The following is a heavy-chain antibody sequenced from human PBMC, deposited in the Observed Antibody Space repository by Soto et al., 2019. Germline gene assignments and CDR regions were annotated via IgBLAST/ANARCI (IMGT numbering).Heavy chain of an antibody. Sequence: SVKVSCKASGGTFSSYAISWVRQAPGQGLEWMGGIIPIFGTANYAQKFQGRVTITADESTSTAYMELSSLRSEDTAVHYCARVGQGQLVLLDYYYGMDVWGQGTTVTVSS. J-gene: IGHJ6*02. V-gene: IGHV1-69*13. D-gene: IGHD6-6*01. CDR1: GGTFSSYA. CDR3: ARVGQGQLVLLDYYYGMDV. CDR2: IIPIFGTA.